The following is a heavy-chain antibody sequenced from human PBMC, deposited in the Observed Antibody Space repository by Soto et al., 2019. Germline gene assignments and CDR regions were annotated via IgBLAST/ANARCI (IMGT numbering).Heavy chain of an antibody. D-gene: IGHD4-17*01. J-gene: IGHJ4*02. CDR3: ATGGSGDYNFDY. CDR1: GYTLTELS. V-gene: IGHV1-24*01. Sequence: GASVKVSCKVSGYTLTELSMHWVRQAPGKGLEWMGGFDPEDGETVYAQKFQGRVTMTEDTSTDTAYMELSSLRSEDTAVYYCATGGSGDYNFDYWGQGTLVTVSS. CDR2: FDPEDGET.